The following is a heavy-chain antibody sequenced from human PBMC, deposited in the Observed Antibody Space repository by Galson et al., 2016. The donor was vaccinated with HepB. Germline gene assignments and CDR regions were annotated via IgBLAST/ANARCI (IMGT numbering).Heavy chain of an antibody. J-gene: IGHJ5*01. Sequence: SLRLSCAASGFTVSATYMSWVRQAPGKGLEWVSTIYTGGSSSYTDSVKGRFTISRDNPKNTVYLQMKSLRAEDTAMYYCARESTEASMGRKTNNWFDSWGQGTLVTVSS. V-gene: IGHV3-66*01. D-gene: IGHD3-10*01. CDR3: ARESTEASMGRKTNNWFDS. CDR1: GFTVSATY. CDR2: IYTGGSS.